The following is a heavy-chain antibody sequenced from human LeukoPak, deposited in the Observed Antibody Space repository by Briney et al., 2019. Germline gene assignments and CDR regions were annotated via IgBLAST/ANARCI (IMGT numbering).Heavy chain of an antibody. V-gene: IGHV4-61*02. J-gene: IGHJ6*03. D-gene: IGHD2-15*01. CDR1: GGSISSGSYY. Sequence: PSETLSLTCTVSGGSISSGSYYWSWIRQPAGKGLEWIGRIYTSGSTNYNPSLKSRVTISVDTSENQFSLKLSSVTAADTAVYYCARELGGGYCSGGSCYSYYYYMDVWGKGTTVTVSS. CDR3: ARELGGGYCSGGSCYSYYYYMDV. CDR2: IYTSGST.